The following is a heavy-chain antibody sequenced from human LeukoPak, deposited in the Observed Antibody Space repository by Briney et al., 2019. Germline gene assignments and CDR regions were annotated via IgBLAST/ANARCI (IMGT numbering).Heavy chain of an antibody. J-gene: IGHJ6*02. CDR3: ARVGRRYFDWLMGYYYGMDV. V-gene: IGHV3-48*03. Sequence: GGSLRLSCAASGCTFSSYEMNWVRQAPGKGLEWVSYISSSGSTIYYADSVKGRFTISRDNAKNSLYLQMNSLRAEDTAVYYCARVGRRYFDWLMGYYYGMDVWGQGTTVTVSS. D-gene: IGHD3-9*01. CDR1: GCTFSSYE. CDR2: ISSSGSTI.